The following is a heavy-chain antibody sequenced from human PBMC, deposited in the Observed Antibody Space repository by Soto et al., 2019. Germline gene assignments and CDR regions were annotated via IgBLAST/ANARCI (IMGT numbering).Heavy chain of an antibody. J-gene: IGHJ6*02. V-gene: IGHV1-2*04. CDR2: INPNSGGT. Sequence: GASVKVSCKASGYTFTGYYMHWVRQAPGQGLEWMGWINPNSGGTNYAQKFQGWVTMTRDTSISTAYMELSRLRSDDTAVYYCARDYDFWKGGMDVWGQGTTVTVSS. D-gene: IGHD3-3*01. CDR1: GYTFTGYY. CDR3: ARDYDFWKGGMDV.